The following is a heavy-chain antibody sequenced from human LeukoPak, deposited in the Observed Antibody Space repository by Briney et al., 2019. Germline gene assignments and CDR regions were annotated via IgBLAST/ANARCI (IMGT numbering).Heavy chain of an antibody. D-gene: IGHD3-22*01. CDR2: ISYSGST. J-gene: IGHJ3*02. V-gene: IGHV4-59*01. CDR1: GGSISSYY. Sequence: SETLSLTCTVSGGSISSYYWSWIRQPPGTGLGWIGYISYSGSTNYNPSLKSRVTISVDTSKNQFSLKLSSVTAADTAVYYCAKYYYDSSGYVAFDIWGQGTMVTVSS. CDR3: AKYYYDSSGYVAFDI.